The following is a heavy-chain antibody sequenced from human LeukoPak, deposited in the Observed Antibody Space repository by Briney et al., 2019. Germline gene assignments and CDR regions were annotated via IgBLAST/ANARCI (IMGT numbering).Heavy chain of an antibody. CDR2: IIPIFGTA. Sequence: ASVKVSCKASGGTFSSYAISWVRQAPGQGLEWMGGIIPIFGTANYAQKFQGRVTITADESTSTAYMELSSLRSEDTAVYYCARGNWNDFATGYYYYGMDVWGKGTTVTVSS. J-gene: IGHJ6*04. CDR3: ARGNWNDFATGYYYYGMDV. D-gene: IGHD1-1*01. CDR1: GGTFSSYA. V-gene: IGHV1-69*13.